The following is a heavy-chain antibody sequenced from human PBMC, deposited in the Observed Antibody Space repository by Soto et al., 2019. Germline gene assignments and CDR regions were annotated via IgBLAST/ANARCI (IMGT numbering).Heavy chain of an antibody. D-gene: IGHD2-2*01. Sequence: SETLSLTCTVSGGSISSYYWSWIRQPPGKGLEWIGYIYYSGSTNYNPSLKSRVTISVDTSKNQFSLKLSSVTAADTAVYYCARMKWRGYCSSTSCYGYYYGMDVWGQGTTVTVSS. CDR3: ARMKWRGYCSSTSCYGYYYGMDV. CDR2: IYYSGST. J-gene: IGHJ6*02. CDR1: GGSISSYY. V-gene: IGHV4-59*01.